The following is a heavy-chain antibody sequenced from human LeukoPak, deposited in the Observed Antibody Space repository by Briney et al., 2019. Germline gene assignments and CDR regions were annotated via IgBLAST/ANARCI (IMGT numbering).Heavy chain of an antibody. CDR3: ARAKVLRYSDCWCMDV. Sequence: GGSPRLSCAASGVTSRTYGMNSVRQAPGNGLKGFSSISSSSSYIYYADSVKGRFTISRDNAKNSLYLQMNSLRAEDTAVYYCARAKVLRYSDCWCMDVWGKGTTVTVSS. D-gene: IGHD3-9*01. CDR2: ISSSSSYI. V-gene: IGHV3-21*01. J-gene: IGHJ6*03. CDR1: GVTSRTYG.